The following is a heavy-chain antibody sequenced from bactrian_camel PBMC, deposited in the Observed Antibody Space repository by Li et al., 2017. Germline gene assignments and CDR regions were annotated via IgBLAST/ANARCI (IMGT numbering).Heavy chain of an antibody. CDR2: INSGGGTT. J-gene: IGHJ6*01. V-gene: IGHV3S40*01. CDR1: GFTFSSYG. CDR3: VRVRRWVGSPFGY. D-gene: IGHD5*01. Sequence: VQLVESGGGLVQPGGSLRLSCAASGFTFSSYGMSWARQAPGKGLEWVSAINSGGGTTYYADSVKGRFTISRDNAKNTVYLQMNSLKPEDTAVYYCVRVRRWVGSPFGYWGQGTQVTVS.